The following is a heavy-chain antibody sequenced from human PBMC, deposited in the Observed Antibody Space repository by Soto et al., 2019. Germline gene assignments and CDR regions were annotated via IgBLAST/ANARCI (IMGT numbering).Heavy chain of an antibody. CDR3: ARVSPGGYSHDY. V-gene: IGHV1-69*05. CDR1: GGTFSSYA. CDR2: IIPICGTA. J-gene: IGHJ4*02. Sequence: SVKVSCKASGGTFSSYAISWVRQAPGQGLEWMGGIIPICGTASYAQKFQGRVTMTRNTSISTAYMELSSLRSEDTAVYYCARVSPGGYSHDYWGQGTLVTVSS. D-gene: IGHD5-18*01.